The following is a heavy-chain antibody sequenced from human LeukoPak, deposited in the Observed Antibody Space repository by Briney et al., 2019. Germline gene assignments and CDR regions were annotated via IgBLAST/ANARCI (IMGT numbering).Heavy chain of an antibody. Sequence: SETLSLTCAVSGGSISSGGYSWGWIRQPPGKGLEWIGYIYHSGSTYYNPSLKSRVTMSVDRSKNQFSLKLSSVTAADTAVYYCARDSGGSSWSSEYFQHWGQGTLVTVSS. CDR3: ARDSGGSSWSSEYFQH. J-gene: IGHJ1*01. D-gene: IGHD6-13*01. CDR1: GGSISSGGYS. CDR2: IYHSGST. V-gene: IGHV4-30-2*01.